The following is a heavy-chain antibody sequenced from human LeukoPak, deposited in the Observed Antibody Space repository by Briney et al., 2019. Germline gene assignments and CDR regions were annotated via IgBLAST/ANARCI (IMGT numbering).Heavy chain of an antibody. J-gene: IGHJ5*02. CDR2: IYYSGST. Sequence: KPSETLSLTCTVSGGSISSGSYYWGWIRQPPGKGLEWIGSIYYSGSTYYNPSLKSRVTISVDTSKNQFSLKLSSVTAADTAVYFCARVSLDYGDYVRNWFDPWGQGTLVTVSS. D-gene: IGHD4-17*01. V-gene: IGHV4-39*07. CDR3: ARVSLDYGDYVRNWFDP. CDR1: GGSISSGSYY.